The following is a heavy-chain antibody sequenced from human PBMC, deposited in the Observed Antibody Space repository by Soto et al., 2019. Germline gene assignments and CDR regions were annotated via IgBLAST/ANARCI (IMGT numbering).Heavy chain of an antibody. Sequence: SETLSLTCTVSGGSISSYYWSWIRQPAGKGLEWIGRIYTSGSTNYNPSLKSRVTMSVDTSKNQFSLKLSSVTAADTAVYYCARDHLFVDHYYGMDVWGQGTTVTVSS. CDR2: IYTSGST. V-gene: IGHV4-4*07. CDR3: ARDHLFVDHYYGMDV. J-gene: IGHJ6*02. CDR1: GGSISSYY. D-gene: IGHD2-15*01.